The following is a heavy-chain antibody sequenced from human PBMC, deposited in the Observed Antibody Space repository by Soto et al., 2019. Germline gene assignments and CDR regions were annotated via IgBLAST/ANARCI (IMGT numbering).Heavy chain of an antibody. Sequence: GGSLRLSCAASGFIFRSYGMHWVRQAPGKGLEWVAVIWYDGSNTYYADPVKGRFTISRDNSKNTLFLQTNSLRAEDTAVYYCASSAAWGRGTLVTVSS. CDR3: ASSAA. CDR1: GFIFRSYG. V-gene: IGHV3-33*01. D-gene: IGHD6-19*01. J-gene: IGHJ5*02. CDR2: IWYDGSNT.